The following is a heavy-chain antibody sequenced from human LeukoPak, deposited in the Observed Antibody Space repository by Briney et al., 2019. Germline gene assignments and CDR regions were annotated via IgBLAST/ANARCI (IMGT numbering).Heavy chain of an antibody. CDR1: GFTFSSYS. J-gene: IGHJ5*02. Sequence: GGSLRLSCAASGFTFSSYSMNWVRQAPGKGLEWVSSISSSSSCIYYADSVKGRFTISRDNAKNSLYLQMNSLRAEDTAVYYCARYYYGSGSYYTYNWFDPWGQGTLVTVSS. CDR2: ISSSSSCI. V-gene: IGHV3-21*01. D-gene: IGHD3-10*01. CDR3: ARYYYGSGSYYTYNWFDP.